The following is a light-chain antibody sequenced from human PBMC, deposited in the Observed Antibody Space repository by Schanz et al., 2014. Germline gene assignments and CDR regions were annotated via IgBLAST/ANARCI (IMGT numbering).Light chain of an antibody. J-gene: IGLJ3*02. Sequence: QSVLTQPPSASGTPGQRVTISCSAGTSNIASYTVNWYQQLPGTAPKLLIYSNNQRPSGVPDRFSGSKSGTSASLAISGLRSEDEADYYCAAWDDSLSGPWVFGGGTKLTVL. CDR1: TSNIASYT. V-gene: IGLV1-44*01. CDR2: SNN. CDR3: AAWDDSLSGPWV.